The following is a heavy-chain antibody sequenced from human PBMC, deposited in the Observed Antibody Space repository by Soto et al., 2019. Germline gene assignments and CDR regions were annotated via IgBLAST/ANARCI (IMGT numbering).Heavy chain of an antibody. CDR2: IYYIGRT. CDR1: SISTYY. V-gene: IGHV4-59*01. D-gene: IGHD1-26*01. Sequence: PSETLSLTCTVGSISTYYWNWIRQPPGKGLEWIGYIYYIGRTNYNPSLKSRVTISIDTPKNQFSLKLSSVTAADTAVYYCAREPVGATHFDYWGQGALVTVSS. J-gene: IGHJ4*02. CDR3: AREPVGATHFDY.